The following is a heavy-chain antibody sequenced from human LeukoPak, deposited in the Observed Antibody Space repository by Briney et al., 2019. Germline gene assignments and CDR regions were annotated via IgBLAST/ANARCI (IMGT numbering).Heavy chain of an antibody. CDR3: ARESGYGDYDFDY. D-gene: IGHD4-17*01. CDR2: FFSSGGT. Sequence: SQTLSLTCTVSGGSITSGRFYWSWIRQPAGKGLEGIGRFFSSGGTNYNPSLKSRVTISVDTSKNQFSLRLSSVTAADTAVYYCARESGYGDYDFDYWGQGTLVTVSS. V-gene: IGHV4-61*02. J-gene: IGHJ4*02. CDR1: GGSITSGRFY.